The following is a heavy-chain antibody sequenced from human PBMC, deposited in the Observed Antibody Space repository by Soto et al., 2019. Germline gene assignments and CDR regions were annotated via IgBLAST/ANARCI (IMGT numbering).Heavy chain of an antibody. Sequence: EVQLVESGGGLVQPGGSLRLSCAASGFTFSDHYMDWVRQAPGKGLEWIGRSRNKANSYTAEYAASVRGRFTISRDESKSSLYLQMNIPRTDDPAVYYCATYLNAANSGYWGQGTPVIVSS. V-gene: IGHV3-72*01. J-gene: IGHJ4*02. CDR2: SRNKANSYTA. CDR1: GFTFSDHY. D-gene: IGHD2-15*01. CDR3: ATYLNAANSGY.